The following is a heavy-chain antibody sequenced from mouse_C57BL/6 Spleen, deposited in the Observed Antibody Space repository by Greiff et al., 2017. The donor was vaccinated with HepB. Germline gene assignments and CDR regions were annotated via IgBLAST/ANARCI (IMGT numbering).Heavy chain of an antibody. J-gene: IGHJ3*01. CDR1: GFTFTDYY. V-gene: IGHV7-3*01. D-gene: IGHD2-5*01. Sequence: EVKLVESGGGLVQPGGSLSLSCAASGFTFTDYYMSWVRQPPGKALEWLGFIRNKANGYTTEYSASVKGRFTISRDNSQSILYLQMNALRAEDSATYYCARYHSNHPWFASWGLGTLVTVSA. CDR2: IRNKANGYTT. CDR3: ARYHSNHPWFAS.